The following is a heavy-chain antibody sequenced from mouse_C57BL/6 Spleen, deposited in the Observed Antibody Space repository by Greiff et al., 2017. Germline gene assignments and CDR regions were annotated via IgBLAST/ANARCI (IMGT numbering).Heavy chain of an antibody. Sequence: QVQLKQSGPGLVAPSQSLSITCTVSGFSLTSYAISWVRQPPGKGLEWLGVIWTGGGTNYNSALKSRLSISKDNSKSQVFLKMNSLQTDDTARYYCASHYDYDAIAMDYWGQGTSVTVSS. CDR3: ASHYDYDAIAMDY. D-gene: IGHD2-4*01. V-gene: IGHV2-9-1*01. J-gene: IGHJ4*01. CDR1: GFSLTSYA. CDR2: IWTGGGT.